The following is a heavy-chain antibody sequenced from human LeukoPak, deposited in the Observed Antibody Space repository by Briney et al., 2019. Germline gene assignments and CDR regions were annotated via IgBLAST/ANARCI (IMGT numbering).Heavy chain of an antibody. CDR1: GFTFSSYG. CDR2: ISYDGSNK. CDR3: AKDRYSSGWYWFDP. J-gene: IGHJ5*02. D-gene: IGHD6-19*01. V-gene: IGHV3-30*18. Sequence: GGSLRLSCAASGFTFSSYGMHWVRQAPGKGLERVAVISYDGSNKYYADSVKGRFTISRDNSKNTLYLQMNSLRTEDTAVYYCAKDRYSSGWYWFDPWGQGTLVTVSS.